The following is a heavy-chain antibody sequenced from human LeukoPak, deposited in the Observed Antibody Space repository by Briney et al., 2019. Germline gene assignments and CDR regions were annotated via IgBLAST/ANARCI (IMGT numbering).Heavy chain of an antibody. J-gene: IGHJ6*02. CDR1: EFSFSNYG. CDR2: IYSGGST. Sequence: GGSLRLSCAASEFSFSNYGVHWVRQAPGKGLEWVSVIYSGGSTYYADSVKGRFTISRDNSKNTLYLQMNSLRAEDTAVYYCATSRLTTVSYYYYYGMDVWVQGTTVTVSS. D-gene: IGHD4-11*01. V-gene: IGHV3-53*01. CDR3: ATSRLTTVSYYYYYGMDV.